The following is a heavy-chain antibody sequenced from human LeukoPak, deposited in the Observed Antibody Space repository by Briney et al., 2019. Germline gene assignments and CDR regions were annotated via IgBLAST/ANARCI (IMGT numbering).Heavy chain of an antibody. D-gene: IGHD2-21*02. CDR1: GGSISSGSYY. Sequence: SQTLSLTCTVSGGSISSGSYYWSWIRQPAGKGLEWIGRIYTSGSTNYNPSLKSRVTISVDTSKNQFSLKLSSVTAADTAVHYCARAEVTEDAFDIWGQGTMVTVSS. J-gene: IGHJ3*02. CDR3: ARAEVTEDAFDI. CDR2: IYTSGST. V-gene: IGHV4-61*02.